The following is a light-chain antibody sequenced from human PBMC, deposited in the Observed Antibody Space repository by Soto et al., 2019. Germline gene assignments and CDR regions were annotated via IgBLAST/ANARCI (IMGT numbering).Light chain of an antibody. J-gene: IGKJ5*01. Sequence: ILLTRSPASLCLPSAQKVTXTGRASQGIDTSLAWYQQKPGKAPKLMIYAASSFKSGVPSRFSGSGSGTHFTLTISSLQPEDFATFYCQQLHGSPITFGQGTRVE. CDR3: QQLHGSPIT. V-gene: IGKV1-9*01. CDR2: AAS. CDR1: QGIDTS.